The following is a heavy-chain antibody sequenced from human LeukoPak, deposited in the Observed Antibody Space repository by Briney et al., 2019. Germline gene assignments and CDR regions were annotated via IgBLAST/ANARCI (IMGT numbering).Heavy chain of an antibody. Sequence: PGGSLRLSCAAYGFTFSSYGMHWDRQAPGKGLEWVAVISYDGSNKYYADSVKGRFTISRDNSKNTLYLQMNSLRAEDTAVYYCAKEMDPYGSGSYYPYFAFDYWGQGTLFTVSS. J-gene: IGHJ4*02. D-gene: IGHD3-10*01. CDR1: GFTFSSYG. V-gene: IGHV3-30*18. CDR3: AKEMDPYGSGSYYPYFAFDY. CDR2: ISYDGSNK.